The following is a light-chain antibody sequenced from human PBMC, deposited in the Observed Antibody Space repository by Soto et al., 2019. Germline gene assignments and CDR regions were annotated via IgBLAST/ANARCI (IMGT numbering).Light chain of an antibody. V-gene: IGKV1-5*03. CDR2: KAS. CDR3: QKDNSYANT. CDR1: QSISNW. Sequence: DIQMTQSPSTLSASVGDRVTITCRASQSISNWLAWYQQKPGKAPKLLMYKASSFESGVPSRFSGSGSGTEFTLTISSLQPDDSATYYCQKDNSYANTCGQGTKLEIK. J-gene: IGKJ2*01.